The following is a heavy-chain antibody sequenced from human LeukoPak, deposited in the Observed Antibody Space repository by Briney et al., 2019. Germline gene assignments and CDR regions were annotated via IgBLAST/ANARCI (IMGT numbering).Heavy chain of an antibody. Sequence: GGSLRLSCAASGFTLSSYAMSWVRQAPGKGLEWVSAISDSGNTYHSDSVKGRFTISRDSSKNTLFLQMNRLRPEDAAVYYCAKAPVTTCRGAYCYPFDYWGQGTLVTVSS. CDR2: ISDSGNT. D-gene: IGHD2-21*01. CDR1: GFTLSSYA. CDR3: AKAPVTTCRGAYCYPFDY. V-gene: IGHV3-23*01. J-gene: IGHJ4*02.